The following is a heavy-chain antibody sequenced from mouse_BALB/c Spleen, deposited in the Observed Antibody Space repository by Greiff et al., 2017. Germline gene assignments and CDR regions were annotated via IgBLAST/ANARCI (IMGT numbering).Heavy chain of an antibody. V-gene: IGHV14-3*02. Sequence: EVQLQQSGPELVKPGASVKLSCTASGFTITDSYMHWVKQRPEQGLEWIGRIYPANGNTDYDPKFQGKATITADTSSNTAYLQLSSLTSEDTAVYYCARDGNVRYFDVWGEGTTVTVSS. CDR2: IYPANGNT. J-gene: IGHJ1*01. CDR1: GFTITDSY. CDR3: ARDGNVRYFDV. D-gene: IGHD2-1*01.